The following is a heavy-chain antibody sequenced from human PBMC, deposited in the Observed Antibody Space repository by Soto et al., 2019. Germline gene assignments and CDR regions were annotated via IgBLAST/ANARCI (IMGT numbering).Heavy chain of an antibody. CDR2: IYYSGST. CDR3: ANTRRTYDSSGYFDY. D-gene: IGHD3-22*01. V-gene: IGHV4-31*03. Sequence: KPSETLSLTCTVSGGSISSGGYYWSWIRQHPGKGLEWLGYIYYSGSTYYNPSLKSRFTITVDTSKIQFALKLSSVTAADTAVYYCANTRRTYDSSGYFDYWGQGNLVTVSS. CDR1: GGSISSGGYY. J-gene: IGHJ4*02.